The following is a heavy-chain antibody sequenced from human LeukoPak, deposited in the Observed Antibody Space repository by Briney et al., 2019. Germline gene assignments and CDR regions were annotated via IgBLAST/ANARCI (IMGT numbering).Heavy chain of an antibody. V-gene: IGHV1-69*04. Sequence: SVKVSCKASGGTFSSYAISWVRQAPGQGLEWMGRIIPILGIANYAQKFQGRVTITADKSTSTAYMGLSSLRSEDTAVYYCAREYSSGWYYFDYWGQGTLVTVSS. J-gene: IGHJ4*02. CDR3: AREYSSGWYYFDY. D-gene: IGHD6-19*01. CDR1: GGTFSSYA. CDR2: IIPILGIA.